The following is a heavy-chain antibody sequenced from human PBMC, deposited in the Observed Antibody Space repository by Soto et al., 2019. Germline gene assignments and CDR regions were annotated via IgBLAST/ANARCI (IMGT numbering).Heavy chain of an antibody. J-gene: IGHJ4*02. V-gene: IGHV1-18*01. CDR2: IYGHSGDT. CDR1: GYTFTNYG. Sequence: ASVKVSCKASGYTFTNYGISWVRQAPGQGLEWMGWIYGHSGDTHYAQKFQDRVAMTIDTSTSTAFMELRSLRSDDTAVYYCARHYNYAPDYRGQRTLVTVSS. CDR3: ARHYNYAPDY. D-gene: IGHD5-12*01.